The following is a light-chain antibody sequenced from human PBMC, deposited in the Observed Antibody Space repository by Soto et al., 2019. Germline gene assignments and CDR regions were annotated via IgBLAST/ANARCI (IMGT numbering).Light chain of an antibody. CDR1: KLGDRY. V-gene: IGLV3-1*01. J-gene: IGLJ2*01. CDR3: QAWDSSTVV. Sequence: SYELTQPPSVSVSPGQTASITSSGDKLGDRYTCWYQQKPGQSPVLVIHQDNKRPSGIPERFSGSNSGNTATLTISGTQAMDEADYYCQAWDSSTVVFGGGTKLTVL. CDR2: QDN.